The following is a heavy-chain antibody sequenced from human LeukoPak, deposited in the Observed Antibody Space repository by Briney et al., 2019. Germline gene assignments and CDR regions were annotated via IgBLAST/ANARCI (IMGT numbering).Heavy chain of an antibody. D-gene: IGHD3-22*01. J-gene: IGHJ4*02. CDR1: GFTFSSYS. CDR3: AGAYYYDSSPIDY. Sequence: GGSLRLSCAASGFTFSSYSMNWVRQAPGKRLEWVSSISSSSSYIYYADSVKGRFTISRDNAKNSLYLQMNSLRAEDTAVYYCAGAYYYDSSPIDYWGQGTLVTVSS. CDR2: ISSSSSYI. V-gene: IGHV3-21*01.